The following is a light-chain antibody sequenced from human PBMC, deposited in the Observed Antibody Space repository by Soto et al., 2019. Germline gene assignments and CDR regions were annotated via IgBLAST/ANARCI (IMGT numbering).Light chain of an antibody. CDR3: QQYNNWPLT. V-gene: IGKV3-15*01. Sequence: EVVMTQSPATLSLSPGERATLSCRASQSVSSNLAWYLQKPGQAPRLLIYAASIRATGIPARFSGSGSETEFTLTISSLQSEDFAVYYCQQYNNWPLTFGGGTKVEIK. CDR2: AAS. J-gene: IGKJ4*01. CDR1: QSVSSN.